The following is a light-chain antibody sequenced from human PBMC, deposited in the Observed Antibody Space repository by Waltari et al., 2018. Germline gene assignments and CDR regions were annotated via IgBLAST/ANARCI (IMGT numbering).Light chain of an antibody. Sequence: QSALTQPASVSGSPGQSITLSCTGTSSDVGPSNYVSWYQQYPGKAPKLIIYDVSYRPSGVSSRFSGSKSGNTASLTISGLQAEDEADYYCNSYTTISTWVFGGGTKLTVL. CDR2: DVS. J-gene: IGLJ3*02. CDR3: NSYTTISTWV. CDR1: SSDVGPSNY. V-gene: IGLV2-14*03.